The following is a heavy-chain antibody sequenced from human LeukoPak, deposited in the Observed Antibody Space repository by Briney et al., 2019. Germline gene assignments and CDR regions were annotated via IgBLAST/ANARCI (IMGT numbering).Heavy chain of an antibody. CDR1: GFTFSSYW. V-gene: IGHV3-7*05. CDR2: IKKDGSEK. J-gene: IGHJ3*02. Sequence: PGGSLRLSCAASGFTFSSYWMSWVRQAPGKGLEWVANIKKDGSEKNFVDSVKGRFTISRDNAKNSLYLQMNSLRAEDTAVCFCARDSRITGGTGASDMWGQGTMVTVSS. D-gene: IGHD1-14*01. CDR3: ARDSRITGGTGASDM.